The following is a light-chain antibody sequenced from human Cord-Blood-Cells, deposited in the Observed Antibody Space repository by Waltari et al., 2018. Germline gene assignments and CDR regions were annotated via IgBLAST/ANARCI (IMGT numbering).Light chain of an antibody. J-gene: IGKJ1*01. Sequence: IVMTQPPATRSVSPGEGATLSCRTSHSVSSNLAWYQQKPGQAPRLLIYGASTRATGIPARFSGSGSGTEFTLTISSLQSEDFAVYYCQQYNNWPPWTFGQGTKVEIK. CDR3: QQYNNWPPWT. V-gene: IGKV3-15*01. CDR2: GAS. CDR1: HSVSSN.